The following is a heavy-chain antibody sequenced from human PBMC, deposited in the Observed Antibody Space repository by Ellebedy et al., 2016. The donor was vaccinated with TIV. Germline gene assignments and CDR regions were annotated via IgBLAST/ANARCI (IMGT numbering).Heavy chain of an antibody. V-gene: IGHV4-59*01. CDR3: ARDSYDSSGYYY. CDR2: IYYSGST. Sequence: SETLSLXXTVSDGSISSYYWSWIRQPPGKGLEWIGYIYYSGSTNYNPSLKSRVTISVDTSKNQFSLKLSSVTAADTAVYYCARDSYDSSGYYYWGQGTLVTVSS. J-gene: IGHJ4*02. CDR1: DGSISSYY. D-gene: IGHD3-22*01.